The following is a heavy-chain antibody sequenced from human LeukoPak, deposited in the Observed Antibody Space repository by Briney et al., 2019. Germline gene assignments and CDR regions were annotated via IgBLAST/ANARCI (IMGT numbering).Heavy chain of an antibody. V-gene: IGHV4-34*01. CDR1: GWSFSGYY. CDR2: IYHSGST. CDR3: ARGRGVYCSGGSCYPYYYYYYMDV. D-gene: IGHD2-15*01. J-gene: IGHJ6*03. Sequence: SETLSLTCAVYGWSFSGYYWSWIRQPPGKGLEWIGEIYHSGSTNYNPSLKSRVTISVDTSKNQFSLKLSSVTAADTAVYYCARGRGVYCSGGSCYPYYYYYYMDVWGKGTTVTVSS.